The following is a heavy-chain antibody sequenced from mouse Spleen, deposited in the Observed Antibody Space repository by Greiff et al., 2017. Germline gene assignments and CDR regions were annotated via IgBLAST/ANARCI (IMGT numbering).Heavy chain of an antibody. CDR2: INPGSGGT. D-gene: IGHD4-1*01. J-gene: IGHJ1*03. Sequence: QVQLQQSGAELVRPGTSVKVSCKASGYAFTNYLIEWVKQRPGQGLEWIGVINPGSGGTNYNEKFKGKATLTADKSSSTAYMQLSSLTSEDSAVYFCARSDWVYWYFDVWGTGTTVTVSS. CDR3: ARSDWVYWYFDV. V-gene: IGHV1-54*01. CDR1: GYAFTNYL.